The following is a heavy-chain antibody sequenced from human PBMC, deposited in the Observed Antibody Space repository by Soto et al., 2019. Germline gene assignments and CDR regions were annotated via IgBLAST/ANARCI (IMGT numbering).Heavy chain of an antibody. V-gene: IGHV4-31*03. Sequence: SETLSLTCTVSGGSISSGGYYWSWIRQHPGKGLEWIGYIYYSGSTYYNPSLKSRVTISVDTSKNQFSLKLSSVTAADTAVYYCARMGRYRVYYDSGAYFDYWGQGTLVTVSS. CDR1: GGSISSGGYY. CDR2: IYYSGST. CDR3: ARMGRYRVYYDSGAYFDY. J-gene: IGHJ4*02. D-gene: IGHD3-22*01.